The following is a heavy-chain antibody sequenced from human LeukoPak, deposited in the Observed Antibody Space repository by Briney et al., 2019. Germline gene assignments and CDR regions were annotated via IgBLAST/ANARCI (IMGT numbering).Heavy chain of an antibody. V-gene: IGHV1-69*01. D-gene: IGHD3-10*01. CDR2: IIPIFGTA. Sequence: SVKVSSKASGSTFSSYAISWVRQAPGPRLEWMGGIIPIFGTANYAQKFQGRVTITADESTSTAYMELSSLRSEDTAVYFCARVHYYGSGSYFNWFDPWGQGTLVTVSS. CDR3: ARVHYYGSGSYFNWFDP. J-gene: IGHJ5*02. CDR1: GSTFSSYA.